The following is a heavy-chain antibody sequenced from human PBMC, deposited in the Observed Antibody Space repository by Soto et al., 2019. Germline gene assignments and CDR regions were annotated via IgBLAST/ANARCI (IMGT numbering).Heavy chain of an antibody. CDR3: AKGGDTNYFYMDV. J-gene: IGHJ6*02. Sequence: QVQLVESGGGVVQPGRSLRLSCAASAFSFSNYGMHWVRQAPGKGLEWVAVISYDGSDEYYADSVKGRFTISRDNSENTLFLQMNSLRAEDTAVYYWAKGGDTNYFYMDVWCQGTTLTVSS. V-gene: IGHV3-30*18. CDR1: AFSFSNYG. D-gene: IGHD5-18*01. CDR2: ISYDGSDE.